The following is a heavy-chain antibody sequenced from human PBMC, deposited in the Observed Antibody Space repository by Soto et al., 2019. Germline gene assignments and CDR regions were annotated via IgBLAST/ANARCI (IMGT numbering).Heavy chain of an antibody. CDR1: GYTFSRYG. CDR2: ISGYNGDT. J-gene: IGHJ6*02. Sequence: QGQLVQSGGEVKKPGASVKVSCKASGYTFSRYGISWVRQAPGQGLEWMGWISGYNGDTNYAQKFQGRVTMTIDTSTTTAYMELRGLTYDETAIYYCAKNGQPPYYYYGLDVWGQGTTVTVSS. CDR3: AKNGQPPYYYYGLDV. D-gene: IGHD2-8*01. V-gene: IGHV1-18*01.